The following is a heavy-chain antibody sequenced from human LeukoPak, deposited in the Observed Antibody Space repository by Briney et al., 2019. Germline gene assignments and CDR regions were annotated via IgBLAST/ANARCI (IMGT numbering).Heavy chain of an antibody. CDR3: ARDPGGSYYGSN. CDR2: IIPIFGTA. CDR1: GGTFSSYA. Sequence: ASVKVSCKASGGTFSSYAISWVRQAPGQGLEWMGRIIPIFGTANYAQKFQGRVTITTDESTSTAYMELSSLRSEDTAVYYCARDPGGSYYGSNWGQGTLVTVSS. V-gene: IGHV1-69*05. J-gene: IGHJ4*02. D-gene: IGHD1-26*01.